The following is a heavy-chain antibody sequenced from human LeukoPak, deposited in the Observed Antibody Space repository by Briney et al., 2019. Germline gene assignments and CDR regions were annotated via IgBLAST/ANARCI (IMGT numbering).Heavy chain of an antibody. CDR1: GYTFTSYA. D-gene: IGHD5-18*01. Sequence: RASVKVSCKASGYTFTSYAMHWVRQAPGQRLEWMGWINAGNGNTKYSQKFQGRVTITRDTSASTAYMELSSLRSEDTAVYCCARAPPDTAMATGYFDYWGQGTLVTVSS. CDR2: INAGNGNT. CDR3: ARAPPDTAMATGYFDY. V-gene: IGHV1-3*01. J-gene: IGHJ4*02.